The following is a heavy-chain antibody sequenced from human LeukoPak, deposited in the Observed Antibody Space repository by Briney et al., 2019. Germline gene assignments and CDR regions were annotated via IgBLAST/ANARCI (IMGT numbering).Heavy chain of an antibody. Sequence: GGSLRLSCAASGFTFNTYTMNWVRQAPGKGLEWVSSISSSSSYIYYADSVKGRFTISRDNAKNSLYLQMNSLRAEDTAVYYCARSAGDRGYSYGYIDYWGQGTLVTVSS. J-gene: IGHJ4*02. CDR2: ISSSSSYI. CDR1: GFTFNTYT. CDR3: ARSAGDRGYSYGYIDY. D-gene: IGHD5-18*01. V-gene: IGHV3-21*01.